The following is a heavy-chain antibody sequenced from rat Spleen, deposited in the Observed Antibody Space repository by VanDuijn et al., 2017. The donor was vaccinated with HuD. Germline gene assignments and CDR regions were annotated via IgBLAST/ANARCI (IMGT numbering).Heavy chain of an antibody. CDR2: INSAGST. V-gene: IGHV3-3*01. Sequence: EVQLQESGPGLVKPSQSLSLTCSVTGYSITSSYRWNWIRKFPGNKLEWMGYINSAGSTNSNPSLKSRISITRDTSKNQFFLQVNSVTTEDTATYYCASLYSSYSLYYFDYWGQGVMVTVSS. D-gene: IGHD1-2*01. CDR3: ASLYSSYSLYYFDY. CDR1: GYSITSSYR. J-gene: IGHJ2*01.